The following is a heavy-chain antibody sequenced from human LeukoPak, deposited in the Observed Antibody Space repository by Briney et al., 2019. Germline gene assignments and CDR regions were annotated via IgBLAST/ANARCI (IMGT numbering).Heavy chain of an antibody. CDR2: ISYDGSNK. Sequence: GRSLRLSCAASGFTFSSYAMHWVRQAPGKGLEWVAVISYDGSNKYYADSVKGRFTISRDNSKNTLYLQMNSLRAEDTAVYYCARVGVPATYYYYYYMDVWGKGTTVTVSS. CDR3: ARVGVPATYYYYYYMDV. D-gene: IGHD2-2*01. J-gene: IGHJ6*03. CDR1: GFTFSSYA. V-gene: IGHV3-30-3*01.